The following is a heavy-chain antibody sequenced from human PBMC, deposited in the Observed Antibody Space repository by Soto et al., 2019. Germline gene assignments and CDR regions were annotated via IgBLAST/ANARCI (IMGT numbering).Heavy chain of an antibody. J-gene: IGHJ4*02. Sequence: SETLSLTCTVSGGSISSYYWSWIRQPPGKGLEWIGYIYYSGSTNYNPSLKSRVTISVDTSKNQFSLKLSSVTAADTAVYYCAGGKQQLTAPDYWGQGTLVTVSS. V-gene: IGHV4-59*01. CDR3: AGGKQQLTAPDY. CDR2: IYYSGST. D-gene: IGHD6-13*01. CDR1: GGSISSYY.